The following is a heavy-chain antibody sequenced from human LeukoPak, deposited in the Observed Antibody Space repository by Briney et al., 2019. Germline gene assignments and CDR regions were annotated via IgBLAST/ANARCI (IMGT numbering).Heavy chain of an antibody. Sequence: ASVKVSCKASGGTFSSYAISWVRQAPGQGLEWMGGIIPIFGTENYAQKFQGRVTITADESTSTAYMELSSLRSEDTAVYYCAIKADNWYFDLWGRGTLVTVSS. D-gene: IGHD6-13*01. V-gene: IGHV1-69*13. CDR1: GGTFSSYA. CDR2: IIPIFGTE. J-gene: IGHJ2*01. CDR3: AIKADNWYFDL.